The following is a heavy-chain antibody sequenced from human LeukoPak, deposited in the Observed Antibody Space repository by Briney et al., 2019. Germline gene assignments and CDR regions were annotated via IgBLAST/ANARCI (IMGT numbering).Heavy chain of an antibody. CDR1: GFTFSSYE. CDR2: ISSGGTSI. CDR3: ARGRRYYFDY. V-gene: IGHV3-48*03. J-gene: IGHJ4*02. D-gene: IGHD6-25*01. Sequence: PGGSLRLSCAASGFTFSSYEMNWVRQAPGKGLEWVSYISSGGTSIYYADSVKGRFTIPRDNAKNSLYLQMNSLRAEDTAVYYCARGRRYYFDYWGQGTLVTVSS.